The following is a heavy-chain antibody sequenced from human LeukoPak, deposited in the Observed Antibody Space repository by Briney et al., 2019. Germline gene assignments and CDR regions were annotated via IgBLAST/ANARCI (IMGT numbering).Heavy chain of an antibody. J-gene: IGHJ4*02. CDR3: ARDFYSSSSFGRALDY. V-gene: IGHV4-39*07. D-gene: IGHD6-13*01. Sequence: PSETLSLTCTVSGGSISSSSYYWGWIRQPPGKGLEWIGSIYYSGSTYYNPSLKSRVTISVDRSKNQFSLKLSSVTAADTAVYYCARDFYSSSSFGRALDYWGQGTLVTVSS. CDR1: GGSISSSSYY. CDR2: IYYSGST.